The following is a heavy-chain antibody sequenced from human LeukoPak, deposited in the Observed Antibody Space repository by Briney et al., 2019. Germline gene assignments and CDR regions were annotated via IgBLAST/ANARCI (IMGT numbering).Heavy chain of an antibody. CDR3: ARAKGTYYYDSSGYYPPYYFDY. V-gene: IGHV4-39*07. CDR1: GGSISSSNYY. Sequence: PSETLSLTCTVSGGSISSSNYYWGWIRQPPGKGLEWIGSIYYRGSTYYNPSLMSRVTIFVDTSKNQFSLKLSSVTAADTAVYYCARAKGTYYYDSSGYYPPYYFDYWGQGTLVTVSS. CDR2: IYYRGST. J-gene: IGHJ4*02. D-gene: IGHD3-22*01.